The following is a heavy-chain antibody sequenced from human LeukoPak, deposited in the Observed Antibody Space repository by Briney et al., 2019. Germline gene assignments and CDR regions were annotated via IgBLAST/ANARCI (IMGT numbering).Heavy chain of an antibody. Sequence: SETLSLTCTVSGGSISSYYWSWIRQPPGKGLEGIGYIYYSGSTNYNPSLKSRVTISVDTSKNQFSLKLSSVTAADTAVYYCARNRYTAMVTDWGQGTLVTVSS. V-gene: IGHV4-59*01. CDR3: ARNRYTAMVTD. J-gene: IGHJ4*02. D-gene: IGHD5-18*01. CDR1: GGSISSYY. CDR2: IYYSGST.